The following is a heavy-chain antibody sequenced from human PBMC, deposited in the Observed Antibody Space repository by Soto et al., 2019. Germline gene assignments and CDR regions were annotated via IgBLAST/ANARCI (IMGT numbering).Heavy chain of an antibody. D-gene: IGHD2-15*01. CDR2: IYHSGST. CDR3: ARGEVVARGY. J-gene: IGHJ4*02. Sequence: QLQLQESGSGLVKPSQTLSLTCAVSGGSISSGGYSWSWIRQPPGKGLEWIGYIYHSGSTYYNPSPQSRVTLLVDRSKNQFSLKLSSVTAADTAVYYCARGEVVARGYWGQGTLVTVSS. V-gene: IGHV4-30-2*01. CDR1: GGSISSGGYS.